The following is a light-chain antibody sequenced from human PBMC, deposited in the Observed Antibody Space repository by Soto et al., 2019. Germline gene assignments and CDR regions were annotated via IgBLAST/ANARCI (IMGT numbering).Light chain of an antibody. CDR3: QQRSNWVT. J-gene: IGKJ3*01. V-gene: IGKV3-11*01. CDR1: QSVSSY. CDR2: GAS. Sequence: EIVLTQPPATLSLSPGERATLSCRASQSVSSYLAWYQQKPGQAPRLLIYGASTRATGVPARFSGSGSGTDFTLTISSLEPEDFAVYYCQQRSNWVTFGPGTKVDIK.